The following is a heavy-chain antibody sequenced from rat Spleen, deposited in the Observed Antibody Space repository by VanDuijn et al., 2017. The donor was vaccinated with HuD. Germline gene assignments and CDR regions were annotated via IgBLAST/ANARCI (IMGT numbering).Heavy chain of an antibody. CDR1: GFSLTSYN. CDR3: TRDNNYYWYFDF. J-gene: IGHJ1*01. Sequence: QVQLKESGPGLVQPSQTLSLTCTVSGFSLTSYNVHWVRQPPGKGLEWMGRMRYNGDTSYNSALKSRLSISRDTSKNQVFLKMNSLQTDDTGTYYCTRDNNYYWYFDFWGPGTMVTVSS. D-gene: IGHD1-10*01. CDR2: MRYNGDT. V-gene: IGHV2-63*01.